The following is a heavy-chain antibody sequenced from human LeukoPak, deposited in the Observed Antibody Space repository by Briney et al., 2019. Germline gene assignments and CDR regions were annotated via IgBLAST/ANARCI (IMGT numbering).Heavy chain of an antibody. D-gene: IGHD6-13*01. CDR3: ARDMTGEDIAASTTERYGDDY. Sequence: ASVKVSCKASGYTFTSYAMNWVRQAPGQGLEWMGWINTSTGNPTYAQGFTGRFVFSLDTSVSTAYLQISSLKAEDTAVYYCARDMTGEDIAASTTERYGDDYWGQGTLVTVSS. V-gene: IGHV7-4-1*02. J-gene: IGHJ4*02. CDR2: INTSTGNP. CDR1: GYTFTSYA.